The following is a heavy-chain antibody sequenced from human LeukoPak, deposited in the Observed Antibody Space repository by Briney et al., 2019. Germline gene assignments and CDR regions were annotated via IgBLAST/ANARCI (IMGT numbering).Heavy chain of an antibody. V-gene: IGHV3-23*01. Sequence: PGGSLRLPCAASGFTFSNYAMSWVRQAPGKGLEWVSAISGSGNTTYFGDSVTGRFTISRDNPKNTVYLQMNSLSAEDTAVYYCAKGPAPYCSGGSCYSPHWYFDLWGRGTLVTVSS. D-gene: IGHD2-15*01. CDR2: ISGSGNTT. J-gene: IGHJ2*01. CDR1: GFTFSNYA. CDR3: AKGPAPYCSGGSCYSPHWYFDL.